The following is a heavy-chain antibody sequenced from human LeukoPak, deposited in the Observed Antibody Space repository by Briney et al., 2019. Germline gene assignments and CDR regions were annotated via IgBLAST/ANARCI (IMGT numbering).Heavy chain of an antibody. D-gene: IGHD2-8*01. CDR1: GGTFSSYA. CDR3: ASTNYCTNGVCSTYYYYMDV. J-gene: IGHJ6*03. CDR2: IIPIFGTA. V-gene: IGHV1-69*06. Sequence: GSSVKVSCKASGGTFSSYAISWVRQAPGQGLEWMGGIIPIFGTANYAQKFQGRVTITADKSTSTAYMELSSLRSEDTAVYYCASTNYCTNGVCSTYYYYMDVWGKGTTVTVSS.